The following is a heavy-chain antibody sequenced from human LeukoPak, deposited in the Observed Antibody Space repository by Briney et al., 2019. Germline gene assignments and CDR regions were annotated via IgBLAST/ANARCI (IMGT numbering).Heavy chain of an antibody. J-gene: IGHJ4*02. CDR2: IRYDGSKK. D-gene: IGHD1-14*01. Sequence: GSLRLSCAASGFTFSSYGMHWVRQAPGKGLDWVASIRYDGSKKYYADPMTGRFTISRDNSKNTLYLEISSLRAEDTAVYYCAREAWDLTGRAPVIWGQGTLVTVSS. CDR3: AREAWDLTGRAPVI. V-gene: IGHV3-30*02. CDR1: GFTFSSYG.